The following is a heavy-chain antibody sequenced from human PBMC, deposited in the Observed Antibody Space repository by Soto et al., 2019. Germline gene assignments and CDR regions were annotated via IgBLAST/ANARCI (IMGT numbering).Heavy chain of an antibody. CDR3: ARLYYDYV. CDR2: ISYDSDTI. V-gene: IGHV3-48*02. D-gene: IGHD3-3*01. CDR1: GFTFGTYS. J-gene: IGHJ6*02. Sequence: GGSLILSCAGSGFTFGTYSMNWVRQAAGKGLEWIAYISYDSDTIQYADSVKGRFTISRDNAKNSLYLQMNSLRDEDTAVYYCARLYYDYVWGQGTTVTVSS.